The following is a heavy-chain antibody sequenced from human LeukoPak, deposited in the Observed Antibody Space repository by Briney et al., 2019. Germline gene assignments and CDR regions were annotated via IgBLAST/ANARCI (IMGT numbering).Heavy chain of an antibody. Sequence: GASVKVSCKTSGYTFTNYAMNWVRQAPGQGLEWMGWINPNSGGTNYAQKFQGRVTMTRDTSISTAYMELSRLRSEDTAVYYCARGEYYYDSSGYYDRRRNFDYWGQGTLVTVSS. CDR1: GYTFTNYA. D-gene: IGHD3-22*01. CDR2: INPNSGGT. V-gene: IGHV1-2*02. J-gene: IGHJ4*02. CDR3: ARGEYYYDSSGYYDRRRNFDY.